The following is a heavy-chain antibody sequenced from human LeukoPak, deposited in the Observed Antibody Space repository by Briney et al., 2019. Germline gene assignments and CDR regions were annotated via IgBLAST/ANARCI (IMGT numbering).Heavy chain of an antibody. J-gene: IGHJ4*02. CDR2: INHSGST. Sequence: SETLSLTCAVCGGSFSGYYWSWMRQPPGKGLEWIGEINHSGSTNYNPSLKSRVTISVDTSKNQFSLKLSSVTAADTAVYYCARSGYSSSSYWGQGTLVTVSS. V-gene: IGHV4-34*01. D-gene: IGHD6-13*01. CDR3: ARSGYSSSSY. CDR1: GGSFSGYY.